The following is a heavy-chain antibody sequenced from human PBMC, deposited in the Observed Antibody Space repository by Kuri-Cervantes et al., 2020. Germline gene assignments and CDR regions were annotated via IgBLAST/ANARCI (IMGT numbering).Heavy chain of an antibody. CDR1: GESFNGISGYY. J-gene: IGHJ4*02. CDR2: INYRGST. Sequence: SETLSLTCAVYGESFNGISGYYLNWIRQSPGKGLEWIGEINYRGSTDYNPSLKSRVTLSVDTSKNQFSLKLSSVTAADTAVYYCARLLSAVAGTFDYWGQGTLVTVSS. CDR3: ARLLSAVAGTFDY. V-gene: IGHV4-34*01. D-gene: IGHD6-19*01.